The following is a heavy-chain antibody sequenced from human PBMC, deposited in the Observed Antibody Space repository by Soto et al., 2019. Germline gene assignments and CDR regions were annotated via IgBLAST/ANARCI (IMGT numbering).Heavy chain of an antibody. CDR1: GGSISSYY. V-gene: IGHV4-59*01. Sequence: SETLSLTCTVSGGSISSYYWSWIRQPPGKGLEWIGYIYYSGSTNYNPSLKSRVTISVDTSKNQFSLKLSSVTAADTAVYYCARARVNDFWSGYYLGVPYYYYYYMDVWGKGTTVTVSS. CDR2: IYYSGST. D-gene: IGHD3-3*01. CDR3: ARARVNDFWSGYYLGVPYYYYYYMDV. J-gene: IGHJ6*03.